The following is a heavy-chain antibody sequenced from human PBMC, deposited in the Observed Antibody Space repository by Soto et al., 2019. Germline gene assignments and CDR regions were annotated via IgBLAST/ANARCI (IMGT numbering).Heavy chain of an antibody. D-gene: IGHD3-22*01. CDR2: IYYSGST. V-gene: IGHV4-30-4*01. Sequence: SETLFLTCTVSGGSISSGDYYWSWIRQPPGKGLEWIGYIYYSGSTYYNPSLKSRVTISVDTSKNQFSLKLSSVTAADTAVYYCARVGLYYYDSSGYLDYFDYWGQGTLVTVS. CDR3: ARVGLYYYDSSGYLDYFDY. CDR1: GGSISSGDYY. J-gene: IGHJ4*02.